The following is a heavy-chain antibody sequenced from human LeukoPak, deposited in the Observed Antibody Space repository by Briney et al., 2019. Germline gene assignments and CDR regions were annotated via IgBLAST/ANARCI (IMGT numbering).Heavy chain of an antibody. V-gene: IGHV4-30-2*01. CDR2: IYHSGST. CDR3: ARADFNFWNRDAFDI. CDR1: GGSISSGGYS. D-gene: IGHD3-3*01. Sequence: SQTLSLTCAVSGGSISSGGYSWSWIRQPPGKGLEWIGYIYHSGSTYYNPSLKSRVTISVDRSKNQFSLKLGSVTAADTAVYYCARADFNFWNRDAFDIWGQGTMVTVSS. J-gene: IGHJ3*02.